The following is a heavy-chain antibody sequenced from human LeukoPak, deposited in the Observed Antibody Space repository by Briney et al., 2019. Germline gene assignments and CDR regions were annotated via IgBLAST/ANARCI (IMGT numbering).Heavy chain of an antibody. CDR2: ISSSSSTI. J-gene: IGHJ6*03. CDR1: GFTFSSYS. D-gene: IGHD2-2*01. CDR3: ARAVECSSTSCYAGYYYYYMDV. Sequence: GGSLRLSCAASGFTFSSYSMNWVRQAPGKGLEWVSYISSSSSTIYYADSVKGRFTISRDNAKNSLYLQMNSLRAEDTALYYCARAVECSSTSCYAGYYYYYMDVWGKGTTVTVSS. V-gene: IGHV3-48*04.